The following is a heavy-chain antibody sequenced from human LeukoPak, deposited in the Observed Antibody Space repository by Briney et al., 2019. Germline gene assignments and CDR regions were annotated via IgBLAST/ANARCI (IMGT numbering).Heavy chain of an antibody. CDR3: ARESYDSTGVGY. Sequence: GGSLRPSCAASGFTVSSDYMSWVRQAPGKGLEWVSVIYSGGSTYYADSVKGRFSISRDNSKNTLYLQMNSLRAEDTAVYYCARESYDSTGVGYWGQGTLVTVSS. CDR2: IYSGGST. V-gene: IGHV3-53*01. CDR1: GFTVSSDY. D-gene: IGHD3-22*01. J-gene: IGHJ4*02.